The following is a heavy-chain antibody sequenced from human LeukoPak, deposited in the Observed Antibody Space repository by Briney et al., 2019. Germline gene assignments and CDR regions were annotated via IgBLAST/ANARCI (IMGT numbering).Heavy chain of an antibody. D-gene: IGHD3-10*01. CDR2: INSDGSST. V-gene: IGHV3-74*01. J-gene: IGHJ4*02. CDR3: ASWPPITMVRGVIDDY. CDR1: GFTFSSYW. Sequence: PGGSLRLSCAASGFTFSSYWMHWVRQAPGKGLVWVSRINSDGSSTSYADSVKGRFTISRDNAKNSLYLQMNSLRAEDTAVYYCASWPPITMVRGVIDDYWGQGTLVTVSS.